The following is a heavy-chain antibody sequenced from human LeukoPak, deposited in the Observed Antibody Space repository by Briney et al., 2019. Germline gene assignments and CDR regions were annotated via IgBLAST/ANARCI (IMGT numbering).Heavy chain of an antibody. D-gene: IGHD3-10*01. V-gene: IGHV3-30*18. J-gene: IGHJ4*02. CDR3: AKDSSNGSGSSLTYYFDY. CDR2: ISYDGSNK. Sequence: GGSLRLSCAASGFTFSSYGMHWVRQAPGKGLEWVAVISYDGSNKYYADSVKGRFTISRDNSKNTLYLQMNSLRAEDTAVYYCAKDSSNGSGSSLTYYFDYWGQGTLVTVSS. CDR1: GFTFSSYG.